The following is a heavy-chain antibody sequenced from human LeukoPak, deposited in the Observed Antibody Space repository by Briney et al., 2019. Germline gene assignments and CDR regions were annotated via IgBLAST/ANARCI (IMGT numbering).Heavy chain of an antibody. D-gene: IGHD3-16*01. CDR1: GFTFSDYW. V-gene: IGHV3-7*03. Sequence: PGGSLRLSCSASGFTFSDYWMMWVRQAPGKGLEWVGNIRQDDSEKNYVDSVKGRFTISRDNSQNTLYLQMNSLRAEDTAIYYCAKAGDATSPGGSFDSWGQGTLVTVSS. J-gene: IGHJ4*02. CDR2: IRQDDSEK. CDR3: AKAGDATSPGGSFDS.